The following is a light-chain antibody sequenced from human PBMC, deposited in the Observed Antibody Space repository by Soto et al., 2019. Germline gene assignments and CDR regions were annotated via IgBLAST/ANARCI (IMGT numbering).Light chain of an antibody. J-gene: IGKJ1*01. CDR2: GTS. Sequence: DIQMTQSPSSLSASIGDRVTITCRASLAFGDSFSWFQQKAGKPPTLLIYGTSALQHGVPPRFSGSGSGTDFTLTISRLQHEDFATYYCQQTYNLTRTFGQGTKVDIK. CDR3: QQTYNLTRT. V-gene: IGKV1-39*01. CDR1: LAFGDS.